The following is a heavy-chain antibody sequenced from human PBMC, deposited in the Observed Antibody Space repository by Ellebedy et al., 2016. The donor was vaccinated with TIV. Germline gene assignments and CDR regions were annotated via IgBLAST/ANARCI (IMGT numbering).Heavy chain of an antibody. Sequence: GESLKISXATSGFTFSDEHMDWVRQAPGKGLEWVGRSKNKGNNYATQYAASVKGRFIISRDDSTNSLYLQMNSLRTEDTAIYYCTKTFYFDWGQGTLVIVSS. V-gene: IGHV3-72*01. D-gene: IGHD2/OR15-2a*01. CDR2: SKNKGNNYAT. CDR1: GFTFSDEH. J-gene: IGHJ4*02. CDR3: TKTFYFD.